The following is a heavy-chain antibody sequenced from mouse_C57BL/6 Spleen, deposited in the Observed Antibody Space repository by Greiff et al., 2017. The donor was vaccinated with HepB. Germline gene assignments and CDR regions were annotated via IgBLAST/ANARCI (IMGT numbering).Heavy chain of an antibody. J-gene: IGHJ3*01. V-gene: IGHV1-81*01. CDR1: GYTFTSYG. CDR3: ARWLLQFAY. CDR2: IYPRSGNT. Sequence: VQLQQSGAELARPGASVKLSCKASGYTFTSYGISWVKRRTGQGLEWIGEIYPRSGNTYYNEKFKGKATLTADKSSSTAYMELRSLTSEDSAVYFCARWLLQFAYWGQGTLVTVSA. D-gene: IGHD2-3*01.